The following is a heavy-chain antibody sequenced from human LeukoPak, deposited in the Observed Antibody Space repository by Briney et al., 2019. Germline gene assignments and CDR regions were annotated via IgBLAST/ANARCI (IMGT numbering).Heavy chain of an antibody. Sequence: PGGSLRLSCAVSGFTFSTYAMHWVRQAPGTGLEYVSGISSNGGSTYYANSVKGRFTISRDNSKNTLYLQMGSLRAEDMAVYYCARGIVIRVILVGFHKEAYYFDSWGQGALVTVSS. J-gene: IGHJ4*02. CDR1: GFTFSTYA. CDR2: ISSNGGST. CDR3: ARGIVIRVILVGFHKEAYYFDS. V-gene: IGHV3-64*01. D-gene: IGHD3-16*01.